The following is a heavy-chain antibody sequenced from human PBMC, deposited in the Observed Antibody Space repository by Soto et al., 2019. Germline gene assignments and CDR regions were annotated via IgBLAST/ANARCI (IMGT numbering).Heavy chain of an antibody. D-gene: IGHD4-17*01. CDR1: GGSVNNRTYY. V-gene: IGHV4-61*01. CDR3: ASTTAVPNTLRSRYYFDY. CDR2: VYYSGTT. Sequence: QVQLQESGPGLLKPSETLSLTCSVSGGSVNNRTYYWSWIRQPPGKRLEWIGYVYYSGTTNYNPSLKSRVSISVDTSKNQFSLSLSSVTAADTALYYCASTTAVPNTLRSRYYFDYLGQGTLVTVSS. J-gene: IGHJ4*02.